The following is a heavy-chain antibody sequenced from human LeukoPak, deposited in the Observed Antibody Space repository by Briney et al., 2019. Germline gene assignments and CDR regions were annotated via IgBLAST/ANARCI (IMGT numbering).Heavy chain of an antibody. D-gene: IGHD3-10*01. Sequence: SETLSLTCTVSGGSISSYYWSWIRQPAGKGLEWIGRIYTSGNTNFNPSLKSRVTMSVDTSKNQFSLKLNSVTAADTAVYYCARETRYYYGSGSYSYYMDVWGKGTTVTISS. J-gene: IGHJ6*03. CDR1: GGSISSYY. V-gene: IGHV4-4*07. CDR2: IYTSGNT. CDR3: ARETRYYYGSGSYSYYMDV.